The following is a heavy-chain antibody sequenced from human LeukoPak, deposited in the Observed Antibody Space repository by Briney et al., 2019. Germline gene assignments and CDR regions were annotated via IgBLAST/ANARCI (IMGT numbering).Heavy chain of an antibody. D-gene: IGHD5-18*01. CDR2: IYSVGST. J-gene: IGHJ6*02. Sequence: GGSLRLSCAASGFTVSSNYMSWVRQAPGKGLEWVSFIYSVGSTYYADSVKGRFTFSRDNSKNTLYLQMNSLRAEDTAVYYCARAESGYSYGYIYYYGMDVWGQGTTVTVSS. V-gene: IGHV3-53*01. CDR1: GFTVSSNY. CDR3: ARAESGYSYGYIYYYGMDV.